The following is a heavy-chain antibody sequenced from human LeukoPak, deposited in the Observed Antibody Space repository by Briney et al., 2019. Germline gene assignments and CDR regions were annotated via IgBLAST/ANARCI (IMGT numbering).Heavy chain of an antibody. Sequence: SETLSLTCAVSGYSISSGYYWGWIRQPPGKGLEWIGSIYHSGSTYYNPSLKSRVTISVDTSKNQFSLKLSSGTAADTAVCYCARVPSSSWDFYYYMDVWGKGTTVTVSS. D-gene: IGHD6-13*01. J-gene: IGHJ6*03. CDR2: IYHSGST. V-gene: IGHV4-38-2*01. CDR3: ARVPSSSWDFYYYMDV. CDR1: GYSISSGYY.